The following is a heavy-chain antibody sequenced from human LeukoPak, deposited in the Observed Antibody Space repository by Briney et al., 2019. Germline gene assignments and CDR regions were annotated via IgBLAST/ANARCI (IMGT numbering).Heavy chain of an antibody. CDR2: ISGTNDNT. CDR3: AKGRGTTVTSAANY. V-gene: IGHV3-23*01. J-gene: IGHJ4*02. D-gene: IGHD4-17*01. CDR1: GFTFSSYA. Sequence: GGSLRLSCAASGFTFSSYAMSWVRQAPGKGLEWVSSISGTNDNTYYADSVKDRFTISRDNSKNTLSLQMNSLRAEDTAVYYCAKGRGTTVTSAANYWGQGTLVTISS.